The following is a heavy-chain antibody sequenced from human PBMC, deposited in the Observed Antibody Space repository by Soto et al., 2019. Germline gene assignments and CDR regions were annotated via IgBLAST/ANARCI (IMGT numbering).Heavy chain of an antibody. Sequence: ASVKVSCKASGYTFTGYFMHWVRQAPGQGLEWMGWINPYSGGADYAQSFQGRVTMTRDTSISTVYMKLSRLRFDDTAVYYCARVIRGAYYNSPLDTWGQGTLVTV. J-gene: IGHJ5*02. CDR3: ARVIRGAYYNSPLDT. CDR2: INPYSGGA. V-gene: IGHV1-2*02. CDR1: GYTFTGYF. D-gene: IGHD3-10*01.